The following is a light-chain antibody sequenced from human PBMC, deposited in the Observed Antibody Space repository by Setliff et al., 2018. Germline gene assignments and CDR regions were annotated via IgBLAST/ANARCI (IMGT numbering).Light chain of an antibody. CDR1: SSDIGSYNL. CDR3: FSYTSSGSYV. V-gene: IGLV2-23*02. CDR2: EVT. J-gene: IGLJ1*01. Sequence: QSALAQPASVSGSPGQSITISCTGTSSDIGSYNLVSWYQHHPGKAPKLMIYEVTKRPSGVSNRFSGSKSGNTASLTISGLQAEDETDYYCFSYTSSGSYVFGTGTKVTVL.